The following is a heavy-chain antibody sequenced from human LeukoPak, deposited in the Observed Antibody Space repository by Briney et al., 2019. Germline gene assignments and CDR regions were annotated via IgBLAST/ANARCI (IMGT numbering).Heavy chain of an antibody. CDR1: GYTFTSYY. D-gene: IGHD6-19*01. J-gene: IGHJ1*01. CDR3: ARARYSSGWYGSEYFQH. Sequence: ASVKVSCKASGYTFTSYYMHWVRQAPGQGLEWMGIINPSGGSTSYAQKFQGRVTMTRDMSTSTVYMEPSSLRSEDTAVYYCARARYSSGWYGSEYFQHWGQGTLVTVSS. V-gene: IGHV1-46*01. CDR2: INPSGGST.